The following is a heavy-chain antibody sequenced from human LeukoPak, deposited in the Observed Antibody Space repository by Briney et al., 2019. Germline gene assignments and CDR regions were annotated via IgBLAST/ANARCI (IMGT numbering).Heavy chain of an antibody. J-gene: IGHJ4*02. V-gene: IGHV1-69*05. CDR1: GATFSSYA. D-gene: IGHD3-22*01. CDR2: IIPIFGTA. Sequence: ASLKVSCKASGATFSSYAISCVRQAPRPRLEWMGGIIPIFGTANYAQKFQARVTITKDESTSTACMELSSLMSQDTAVYYCAREDSGYSFDYWGQGTLVTVSS. CDR3: AREDSGYSFDY.